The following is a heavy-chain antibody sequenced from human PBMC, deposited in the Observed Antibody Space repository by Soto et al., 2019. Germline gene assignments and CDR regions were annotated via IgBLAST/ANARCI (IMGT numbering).Heavy chain of an antibody. CDR2: IYYSGST. CDR1: GGYISSGGYY. D-gene: IGHD1-26*01. V-gene: IGHV4-61*08. Sequence: SETLSLTSTVSGGYISSGGYYWSWIRQHPGKGLEWIGYIYYSGSTNYNPSLKSRVTISVDTSKNQFSLKLSSVTAADTAVYYCARGRDGRPFDYWGQGTLVTVSS. J-gene: IGHJ4*02. CDR3: ARGRDGRPFDY.